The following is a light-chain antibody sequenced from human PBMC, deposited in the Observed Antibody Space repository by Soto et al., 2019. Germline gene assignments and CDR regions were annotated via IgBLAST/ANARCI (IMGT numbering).Light chain of an antibody. V-gene: IGKV1-39*01. CDR2: GAS. J-gene: IGKJ1*01. Sequence: DIQVTQSPSSLPASLGDRVTITCRASENIKNYLIWYQQKPGKAPKLLIYGASTLKTGVPSRFSGSGSGTDFTFTIGSLQPDDCATCYCAQIYTAQWTFGQGTRVDLK. CDR3: AQIYTAQWT. CDR1: ENIKNY.